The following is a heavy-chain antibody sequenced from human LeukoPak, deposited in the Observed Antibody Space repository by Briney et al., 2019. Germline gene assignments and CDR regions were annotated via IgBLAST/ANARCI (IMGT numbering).Heavy chain of an antibody. V-gene: IGHV3-74*01. J-gene: IGHJ4*02. Sequence: GGSLRLSCAASGFTFTNHWMHWVRQAPGKGLVWVSRIRPDGRETNHAGSVKGRFTISRDNAKNTLYLQMNSLGDEDTAVYFCGRDCVLGAGSVDYGGRGVLVSVSS. CDR3: GRDCVLGAGSVDY. CDR1: GFTFTNHW. CDR2: IRPDGRET. D-gene: IGHD3-10*01.